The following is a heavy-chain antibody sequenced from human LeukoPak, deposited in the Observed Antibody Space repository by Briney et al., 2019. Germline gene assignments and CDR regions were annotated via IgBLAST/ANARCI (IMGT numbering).Heavy chain of an antibody. J-gene: IGHJ6*02. CDR1: GFTVSSNY. CDR3: ARDMRYYGSGDYYYYYGMDV. D-gene: IGHD3-10*01. CDR2: IYSGGST. V-gene: IGHV3-53*01. Sequence: GGSLRLSCAASGFTVSSNYMSWVRQAPGKGLEWVSVIYSGGSTYYADSVKGRFTISRDNSKNTMYLQMNSLRAEDTAVYYCARDMRYYGSGDYYYYYGMDVWGQGTTVTVSS.